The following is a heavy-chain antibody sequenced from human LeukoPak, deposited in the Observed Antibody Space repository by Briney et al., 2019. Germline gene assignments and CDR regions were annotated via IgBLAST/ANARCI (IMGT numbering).Heavy chain of an antibody. CDR1: GFTFSSYA. D-gene: IGHD6-19*01. Sequence: GGSLRLSCAASGFTFSSYAMSWVRQAPGKGLEWVSAISGSGGSTYYADSVKGRFTISRDNSKNTLYLQMNSLRAEDTAVYYCAKTGSISGWYPSRYFDYWGQGTLVTVSS. CDR2: ISGSGGST. J-gene: IGHJ4*02. V-gene: IGHV3-23*01. CDR3: AKTGSISGWYPSRYFDY.